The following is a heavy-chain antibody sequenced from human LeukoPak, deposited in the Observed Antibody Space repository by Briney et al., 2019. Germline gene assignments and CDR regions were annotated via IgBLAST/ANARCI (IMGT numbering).Heavy chain of an antibody. J-gene: IGHJ6*02. Sequence: GGSLRLSCAASGFTFSDYYMSWIRQAPGKGLEWVAVISYDGSNKYYADSVKGRFTISRDNSKNTLYLQMNSLRAEDTAAYYCAKCIEGGQWQDYYYYYGMDVWGQGTTVTVSS. D-gene: IGHD6-19*01. CDR2: ISYDGSNK. CDR3: AKCIEGGQWQDYYYYYGMDV. V-gene: IGHV3-30*18. CDR1: GFTFSDYY.